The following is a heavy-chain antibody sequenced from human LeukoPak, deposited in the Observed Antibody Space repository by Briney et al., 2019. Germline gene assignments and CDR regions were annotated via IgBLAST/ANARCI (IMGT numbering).Heavy chain of an antibody. V-gene: IGHV1-18*04. CDR1: GYTFTGYY. Sequence: ASVKVSCKASGYTFTGYYMHWVRQAPGQGLEWMGWISAYNGNTNYAQKLQGRVTMTTDTSTSTAYMELRSLRSDDTAVYYCARERSSSPYNWFDPWGQGTLVTVSS. D-gene: IGHD6-6*01. J-gene: IGHJ5*02. CDR2: ISAYNGNT. CDR3: ARERSSSPYNWFDP.